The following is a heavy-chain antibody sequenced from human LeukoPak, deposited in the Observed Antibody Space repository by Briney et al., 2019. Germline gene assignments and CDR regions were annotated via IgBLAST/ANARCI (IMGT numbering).Heavy chain of an antibody. CDR3: ARHVSPASWFDP. V-gene: IGHV5-51*01. Sequence: GESLKISCKGSGYTFSSSWIGWVRQMPGKGLEWMGIIYPGDSDTRYSPSFQGQVTISADKSISTAYLQWSSLQASDTAMYYCARHVSPASWFDPWGQGTLVTVSS. CDR1: GYTFSSSW. J-gene: IGHJ5*02. CDR2: IYPGDSDT.